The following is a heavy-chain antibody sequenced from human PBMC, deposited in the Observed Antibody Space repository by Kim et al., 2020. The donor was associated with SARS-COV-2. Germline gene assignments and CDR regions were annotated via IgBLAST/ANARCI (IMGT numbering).Heavy chain of an antibody. D-gene: IGHD2-8*01. CDR2: IYPGDSDT. Sequence: GESLKISCQGSGYTFRDFWIVWVRQMPGKGLEVMGIIYPGDSDTRYSPSFRGQVTIPADNSVSTAYLQWGSLKASDSAMYYCTRLSWGAGMVFHKEHREGGGGVDVGGRGTAVTVSS. CDR3: TRLSWGAGMVFHKEHREGGGGVDV. CDR1: GYTFRDFW. J-gene: IGHJ6*02. V-gene: IGHV5-51*01.